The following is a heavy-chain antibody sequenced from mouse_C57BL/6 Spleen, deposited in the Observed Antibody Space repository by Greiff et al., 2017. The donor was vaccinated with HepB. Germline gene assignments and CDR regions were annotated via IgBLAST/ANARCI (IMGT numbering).Heavy chain of an antibody. J-gene: IGHJ1*03. CDR1: GYAFSSSW. CDR2: IYPGDGDT. D-gene: IGHD2-4*01. Sequence: VQLQQSGPELVKPGASVKISCKASGYAFSSSWMNWVKQRPGKGLEWIGRIYPGDGDTNYNGKFKGKATLTADKSSSTAYMQLSSLTSEDSAVYFCARPPLYYDYDGGVWGTGTTVTVSS. CDR3: ARPPLYYDYDGGV. V-gene: IGHV1-82*01.